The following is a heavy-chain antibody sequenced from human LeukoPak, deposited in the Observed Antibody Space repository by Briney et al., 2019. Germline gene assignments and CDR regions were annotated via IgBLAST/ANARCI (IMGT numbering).Heavy chain of an antibody. CDR3: ARSKYCSGRTCYAYFDY. J-gene: IGHJ4*02. D-gene: IGHD2-15*01. V-gene: IGHV4-59*01. CDR2: MYYSGST. Sequence: KPSETLSLTCTVSGGSISGYYWTWIRQSPGKGLEWIGFMYYSGSTNSNPSLKSRVTISVDTSKNQFSLRLSSVTAADTAVYYCARSKYCSGRTCYAYFDYWGQGTLVTVSS. CDR1: GGSISGYY.